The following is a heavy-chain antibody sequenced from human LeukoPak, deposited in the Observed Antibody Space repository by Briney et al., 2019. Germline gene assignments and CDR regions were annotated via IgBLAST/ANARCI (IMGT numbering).Heavy chain of an antibody. CDR3: AARSIAAAGTWGFGIDY. D-gene: IGHD6-13*01. CDR2: IKQDGSEK. CDR1: GFTFSDYY. V-gene: IGHV3-7*01. Sequence: PGGSLRLSCAASGFTFSDYYMSWIRQAPGKGLEWVANIKQDGSEKYYVDSVKGRFTISRDNAKNSLYLQMNSLRAEDTAVYYCAARSIAAAGTWGFGIDYWGQGTLVTVSS. J-gene: IGHJ4*02.